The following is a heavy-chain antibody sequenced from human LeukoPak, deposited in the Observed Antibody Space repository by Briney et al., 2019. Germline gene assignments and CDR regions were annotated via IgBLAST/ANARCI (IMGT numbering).Heavy chain of an antibody. J-gene: IGHJ6*03. V-gene: IGHV3-7*04. CDR3: ARVGYCSSTSCYGHYCYYMDV. CDR1: GFTFTTYW. Sequence: PGGSLRLSCVGSGFTFTTYWMSWVRQAPGKGLEWVANIKQDGSEKYYVDSVKGRFTISRDNAKNSLYLQMNSLRAEDTAVYYCARVGYCSSTSCYGHYCYYMDVWGKGTTVTISS. D-gene: IGHD2-2*01. CDR2: IKQDGSEK.